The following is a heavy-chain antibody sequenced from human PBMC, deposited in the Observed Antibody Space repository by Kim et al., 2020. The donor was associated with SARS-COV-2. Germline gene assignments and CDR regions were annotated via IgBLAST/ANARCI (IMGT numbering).Heavy chain of an antibody. CDR2: IKHDGSEK. CDR1: GFTFSLHW. Sequence: GGSLRLSCAASGFTFSLHWMNWVRQAPGKGLEWVANIKHDGSEKYYVDSVKGRFTISRDNAKNSLYLQMNSLRAEDTAVYYCAKGEYYDSGTYSGSYWYFDVWGRSTLVTVSS. D-gene: IGHD3-10*01. CDR3: AKGEYYDSGTYSGSYWYFDV. J-gene: IGHJ2*01. V-gene: IGHV3-7*03.